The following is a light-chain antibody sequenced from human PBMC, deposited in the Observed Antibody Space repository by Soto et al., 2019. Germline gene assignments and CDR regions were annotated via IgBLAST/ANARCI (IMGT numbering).Light chain of an antibody. CDR3: QHYNALPLT. J-gene: IGKJ4*01. CDR2: GAS. Sequence: EIVMTQSPATLSVSPGERATLSCRASQSISSNLAWYQQKPGLAPGLLIFGASTRATGIPARFSGSGSGTEFTLAISSLQSEDFAVYFCQHYNALPLTFGGGTKVEIK. CDR1: QSISSN. V-gene: IGKV3-15*01.